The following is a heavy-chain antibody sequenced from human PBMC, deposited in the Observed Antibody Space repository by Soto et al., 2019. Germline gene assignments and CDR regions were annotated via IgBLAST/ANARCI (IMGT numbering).Heavy chain of an antibody. CDR3: ARGYRQSGYSSSWVFDY. V-gene: IGHV4-31*03. J-gene: IGHJ4*02. Sequence: QVQLRESGPGLVKPSQTLSLTCTVSGGSINSGGYYWNWIRQHPGKGLEWIGYMYYSGSTYYNPYRRRRVMNSADTAENHFSLKLSSVTAADTAVYFCARGYRQSGYSSSWVFDYWGQGTLVNVSS. D-gene: IGHD6-13*01. CDR1: GGSINSGGYY. CDR2: MYYSGST.